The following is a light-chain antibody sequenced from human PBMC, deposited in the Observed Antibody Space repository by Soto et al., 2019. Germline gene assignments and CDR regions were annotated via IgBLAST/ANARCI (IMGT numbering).Light chain of an antibody. J-gene: IGLJ1*01. CDR3: SSYTSSSTPYV. Sequence: QSVLTQPASVSGSPGQSITISCTGTSSDVGGYNYVSWYQQHPGKAPKLMIYDVSNRPSGVSNRFSGSKSGNTASLTISELQAEDEVDYYCSSYTSSSTPYVFGTGTKLTVL. V-gene: IGLV2-14*01. CDR1: SSDVGGYNY. CDR2: DVS.